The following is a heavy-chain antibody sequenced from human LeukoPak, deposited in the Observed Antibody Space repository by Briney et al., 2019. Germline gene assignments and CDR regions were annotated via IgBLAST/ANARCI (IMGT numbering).Heavy chain of an antibody. CDR1: GFTFSSYS. V-gene: IGHV3-48*04. D-gene: IGHD3-10*01. J-gene: IGHJ4*02. Sequence: GGSLRLSCAASGFTFSSYSMKWVRQTPGKGLEWVSYISSSGSTIYYADSVKGRFTISRDNAKNSLYLQMNSLRAEDTALYFCAKDKEGVIDYWGQGTLVTVSS. CDR2: ISSSGSTI. CDR3: AKDKEGVIDY.